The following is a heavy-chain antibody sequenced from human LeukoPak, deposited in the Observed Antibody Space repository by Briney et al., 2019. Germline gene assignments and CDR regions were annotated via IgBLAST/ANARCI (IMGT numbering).Heavy chain of an antibody. CDR1: GYTFTGYY. J-gene: IGHJ4*02. D-gene: IGHD4-17*01. CDR2: INPNSGGT. V-gene: IGHV1-2*06. CDR3: ARGTTVTTGELDY. Sequence: ASVKVSCQASGYTFTGYYMRWVRQAPGQGLEWMGRINPNSGGTNYAQKFQGRVTMTRDTSISTAYMELSRLRSDDTAVYYCARGTTVTTGELDYWGQGTLVTVSS.